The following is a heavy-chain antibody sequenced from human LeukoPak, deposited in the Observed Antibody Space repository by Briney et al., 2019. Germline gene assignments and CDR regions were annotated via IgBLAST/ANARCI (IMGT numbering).Heavy chain of an antibody. CDR1: GFTFDDYA. V-gene: IGHV3-9*01. D-gene: IGHD6-25*01. Sequence: GRSLRLSCAASGFTFDDYAMHWVRQAPGKGLEWVSGISWNSGSIGYADSVKGRFTISRDNAKNSLYLQMNSLRAEDAALYYCAKDLDGPIAADIHWGQGTLVTVSS. CDR2: ISWNSGSI. J-gene: IGHJ4*02. CDR3: AKDLDGPIAADIH.